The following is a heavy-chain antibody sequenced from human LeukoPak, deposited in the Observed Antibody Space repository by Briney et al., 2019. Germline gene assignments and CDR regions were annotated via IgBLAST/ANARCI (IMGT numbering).Heavy chain of an antibody. D-gene: IGHD6-19*01. J-gene: IGHJ4*02. CDR3: AKDRHSSGWLF. V-gene: IGHV3-9*01. Sequence: GRSLRPSCAASGFTFDDYAMHWVRQAPGKGLEWVSGISWNSGSIGYADSVKGRFTISRDNAKNSLYLQMNSLRAEDTALYYCAKDRHSSGWLFGGQGTLVTVSS. CDR2: ISWNSGSI. CDR1: GFTFDDYA.